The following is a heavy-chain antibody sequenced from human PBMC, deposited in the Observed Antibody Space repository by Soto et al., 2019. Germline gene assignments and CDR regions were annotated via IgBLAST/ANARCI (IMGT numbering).Heavy chain of an antibody. J-gene: IGHJ4*02. Sequence: VQLVESGGGVVQPGSSLRLSCAAFGFTFSNYWMTWVRQAPGKGLEWVANIKEDGSEKHYVDSVKGRFTISRDNAKNSLYLQMNSLRVEDTAVYFCSRDVVVGAKALNYWGQGALVTVSS. CDR1: GFTFSNYW. CDR3: SRDVVVGAKALNY. CDR2: IKEDGSEK. D-gene: IGHD2-15*01. V-gene: IGHV3-7*01.